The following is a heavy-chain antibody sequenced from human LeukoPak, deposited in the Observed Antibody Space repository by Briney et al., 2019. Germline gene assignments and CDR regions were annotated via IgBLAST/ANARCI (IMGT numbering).Heavy chain of an antibody. Sequence: PGGSLRLSCAASGFTFSDYYMSWIRQAPGKGLEWVSYISSSGSTIYYADSVKGRFTISRDNAKNSPYLQMSSLRAEDTAVYYCARDVAACSGGSCYGVGFDYWGQGTLVTVSS. CDR2: ISSSGSTI. J-gene: IGHJ4*02. V-gene: IGHV3-11*01. CDR3: ARDVAACSGGSCYGVGFDY. D-gene: IGHD2-15*01. CDR1: GFTFSDYY.